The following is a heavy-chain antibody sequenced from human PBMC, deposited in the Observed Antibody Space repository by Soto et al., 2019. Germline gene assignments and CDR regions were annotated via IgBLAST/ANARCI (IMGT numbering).Heavy chain of an antibody. Sequence: VASVKVSCKASGGTFSSYAISWVRQAPGQGLEWMGGIIPIFGTANYAQKFQGRVTITADESTSTAYMELSSLRSEDTAVYYCAREPYDFWSGYYNNWFDPWGQGALVTVSS. CDR3: AREPYDFWSGYYNNWFDP. J-gene: IGHJ5*02. V-gene: IGHV1-69*13. CDR2: IIPIFGTA. D-gene: IGHD3-3*01. CDR1: GGTFSSYA.